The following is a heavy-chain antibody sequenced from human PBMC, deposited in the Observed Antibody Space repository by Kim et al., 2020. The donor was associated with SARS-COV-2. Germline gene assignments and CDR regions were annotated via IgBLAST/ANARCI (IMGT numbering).Heavy chain of an antibody. Sequence: GGSLRLSCAASGFTFSDYYMSWIRQAPGKGLEWVSYISSSSSCTNYADSVKGRFTISRDNAKNSLYLQMNSLRAEDTAVYYCARDRRQLVLRYYYYGMDVWGQGTTVTFSS. V-gene: IGHV3-11*05. J-gene: IGHJ6*02. CDR2: ISSSSSCT. CDR3: ARDRRQLVLRYYYYGMDV. D-gene: IGHD6-6*01. CDR1: GFTFSDYY.